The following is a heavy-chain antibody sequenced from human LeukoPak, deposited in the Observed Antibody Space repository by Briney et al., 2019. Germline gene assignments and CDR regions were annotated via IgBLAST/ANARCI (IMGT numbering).Heavy chain of an antibody. D-gene: IGHD4-17*01. CDR1: GFTFSSYA. CDR3: VKKGQADDYGNPD. J-gene: IGHJ4*02. CDR2: ISGSGNTT. V-gene: IGHV3-23*01. Sequence: GGSLRLSCAASGFTFSSYAMSWFRQAPGKGLEWVSAISGSGNTTYYADSVKGRFTISRDNSKNTLYLQMNNLRADDTAVYYCVKKGQADDYGNPDWGQGALVTVSP.